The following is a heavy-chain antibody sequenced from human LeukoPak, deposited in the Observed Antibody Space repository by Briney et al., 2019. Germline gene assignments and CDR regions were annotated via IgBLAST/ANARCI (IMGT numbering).Heavy chain of an antibody. V-gene: IGHV3-7*01. CDR3: ARDKVEGATLFDY. Sequence: PGGPLRFSCAASGFTFRSYWMSWVRQAPGKGLEGVANIKQDGSEKYYVDSVEGRFTISRDNAKNSLYLQMNSMRAEDAAVYYCARDKVEGATLFDYWGQGTLVTVSS. CDR2: IKQDGSEK. CDR1: GFTFRSYW. D-gene: IGHD1-26*01. J-gene: IGHJ4*02.